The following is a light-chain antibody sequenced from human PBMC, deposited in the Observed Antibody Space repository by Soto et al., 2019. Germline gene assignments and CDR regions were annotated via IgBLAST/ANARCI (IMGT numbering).Light chain of an antibody. V-gene: IGLV2-11*01. CDR3: CSYAGSYTLV. Sequence: QSALTQPRSVSGSPGQSVTISCTGTSSDVGGYNYVSWYQQHPGKAPKVMIYDVSKRPSGVPDRFSGSKSGNTASLTISGLQAVDEADYYCCSYAGSYTLVFGGGTKLTVL. J-gene: IGLJ2*01. CDR2: DVS. CDR1: SSDVGGYNY.